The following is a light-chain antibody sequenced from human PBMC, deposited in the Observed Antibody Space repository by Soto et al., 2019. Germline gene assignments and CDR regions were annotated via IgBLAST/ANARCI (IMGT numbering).Light chain of an antibody. J-gene: IGKJ4*01. CDR3: QHRGNWPLT. CDR2: DAS. CDR1: QSVSRS. V-gene: IGKV3-11*01. Sequence: IGVTQAPFTLSLSPRERASLSCRASQSVSRSLAWYQQKPGQAPRLLVYDASNRATGIPARFSGSGSGTDFTLTISSLEPEDFAVYFCQHRGNWPLTFGGGTKVDIK.